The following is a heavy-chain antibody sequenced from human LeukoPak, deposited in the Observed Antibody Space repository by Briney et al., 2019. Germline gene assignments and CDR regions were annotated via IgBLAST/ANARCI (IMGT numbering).Heavy chain of an antibody. Sequence: GGSLRLSCAASGFTFSSYAMSWVRQAPGKGLEGGSAIGGSGGNTYYADSVKGRCTISRDNSKNTLYWQMNSLRAEDTAVYYCAKSRYSSTWYDYWGQGTLVTVSS. D-gene: IGHD6-13*01. CDR2: IGGSGGNT. CDR3: AKSRYSSTWYDY. CDR1: GFTFSSYA. J-gene: IGHJ4*02. V-gene: IGHV3-23*01.